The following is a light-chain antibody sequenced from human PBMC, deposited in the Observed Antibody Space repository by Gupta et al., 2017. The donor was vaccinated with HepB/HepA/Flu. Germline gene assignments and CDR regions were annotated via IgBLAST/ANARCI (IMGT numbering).Light chain of an antibody. CDR2: RNN. CDR1: NNNVGNQG. V-gene: IGLV10-54*01. Sequence: QAGLTQPPSVSKDLRQTATLTCTGNNNNVGNQGAAWLQQHQGHPPKLLSNRNNTRPSGISERLSASRSGNTASLTITRLQPEDEADYYCSAWDSSLSAWVFGGGTKVTVL. J-gene: IGLJ3*02. CDR3: SAWDSSLSAWV.